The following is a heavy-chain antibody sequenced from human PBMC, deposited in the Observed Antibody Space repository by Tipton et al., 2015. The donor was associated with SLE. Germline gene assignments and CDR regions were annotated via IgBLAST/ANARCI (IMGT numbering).Heavy chain of an antibody. CDR2: ISGGGVST. CDR3: ARGRGLVDYYYDTSGYYYDH. D-gene: IGHD3-22*01. J-gene: IGHJ5*02. Sequence: SLRLSCAASGFTFSSYGMHWVRQAPGKGLEWVSGISGGGVSTYYADSVKGRFTISRDNSKKTLYLKMNSLRAEDTAVYFCARGRGLVDYYYDTSGYYYDHWGQGTLVTFAS. CDR1: GFTFSSYG. V-gene: IGHV3-23*01.